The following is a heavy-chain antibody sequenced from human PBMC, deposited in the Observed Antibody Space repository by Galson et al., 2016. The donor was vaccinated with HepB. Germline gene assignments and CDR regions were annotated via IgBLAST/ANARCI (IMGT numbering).Heavy chain of an antibody. J-gene: IGHJ6*02. CDR2: ISAYNGNT. Sequence: SVKVSCKASGYTFTSYGISWVRQAPGQGLEWMGWISAYNGNTNYAQKLQGRVTMTTDTSTSTAYMELRSLRSDDTAVYYCARYRASTGKVVAARYYYYYGMDVWGQGTTVTVSS. V-gene: IGHV1-18*04. CDR1: GYTFTSYG. D-gene: IGHD2-15*01. CDR3: ARYRASTGKVVAARYYYYYGMDV.